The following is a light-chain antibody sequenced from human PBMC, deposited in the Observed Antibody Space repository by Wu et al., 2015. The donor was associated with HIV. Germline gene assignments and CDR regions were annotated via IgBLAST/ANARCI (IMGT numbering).Light chain of an antibody. CDR1: QSITSNY. Sequence: DILLTQSPGTLSLSPGERATLSCRASQSITSNYLAWYQQKPGQAPRLLVYATSNRATGIPDRISGSGSGTLFTLTISRLEPEDSAVYFCQQYVSSPTFGQGTRLKIK. CDR3: QQYVSSPT. V-gene: IGKV3-20*01. CDR2: ATS. J-gene: IGKJ5*01.